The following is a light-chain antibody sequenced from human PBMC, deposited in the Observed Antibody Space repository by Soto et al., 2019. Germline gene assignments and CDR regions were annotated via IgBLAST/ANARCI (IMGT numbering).Light chain of an antibody. J-gene: IGKJ1*01. V-gene: IGKV1-39*01. Sequence: DIQMTQSPSSLSASVGDRVTITRXAIQSISSYLNWYQQKPGKAPKLLIYAASSLQSGVASRFSGSGSGTEFTLIISGLQPDDSATYYCQQYTNTNNPWMFGQGTKVDIK. CDR2: AAS. CDR1: QSISSY. CDR3: QQYTNTNNPWM.